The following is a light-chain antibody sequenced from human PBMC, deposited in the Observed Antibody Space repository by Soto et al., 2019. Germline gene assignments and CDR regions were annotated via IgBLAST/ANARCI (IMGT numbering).Light chain of an antibody. Sequence: QSVLTQPPSASGSPGQSVAISCTGTSSDVGGNNYVSWYQQHPGKAPKLMVYEVTKRPSGVPDRFSGSKSGNTASLTVSGLQAEDDADYYCSSYAGSNNVIFGGGTQLTVL. J-gene: IGLJ2*01. V-gene: IGLV2-8*01. CDR1: SSDVGGNNY. CDR2: EVT. CDR3: SSYAGSNNVI.